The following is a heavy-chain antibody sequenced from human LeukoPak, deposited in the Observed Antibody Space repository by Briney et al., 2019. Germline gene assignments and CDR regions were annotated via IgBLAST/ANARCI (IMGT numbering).Heavy chain of an antibody. V-gene: IGHV1-8*01. CDR3: ARGPVKTHGMDV. CDR1: GYTFSSYD. Sequence: ASVKVSCKASGYTFSSYDINGVRQATGQGLEWMGWKNPTSGRTGFAQSFQGRLTMTTDTSTSTAYMELSSLTSEDTAVYYCARGPVKTHGMDVWGQGTTVTVSS. J-gene: IGHJ6*02. CDR2: KNPTSGRT.